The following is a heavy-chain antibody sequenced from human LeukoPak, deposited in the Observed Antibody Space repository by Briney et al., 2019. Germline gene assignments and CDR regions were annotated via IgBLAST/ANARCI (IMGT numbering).Heavy chain of an antibody. CDR2: ISWNSGSI. D-gene: IGHD6-13*01. V-gene: IGHV3-9*01. CDR1: GFTFDDYA. J-gene: IGHJ4*02. CDR3: ASASSHRIAAGGDY. Sequence: GGSLRLSCAASGFTFDDYAMHWVRQAPGKGLEWVSGISWNSGSIGYADSVKGRFTISRDNAKNSLYLQMNSLRAEDTAVYYCASASSHRIAAGGDYWGQGTLVTVSS.